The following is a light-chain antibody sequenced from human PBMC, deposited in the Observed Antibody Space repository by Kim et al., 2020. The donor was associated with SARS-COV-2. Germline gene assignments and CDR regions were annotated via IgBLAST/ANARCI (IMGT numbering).Light chain of an antibody. CDR2: QDS. J-gene: IGLJ3*02. Sequence: VAPGQTASITCSGDKLGDKYACWYQQKPGQSPVLVIYQDSKRPSGIPERFSGSNSGNTATLTISGTQAMDEADYYCQAWDSSTWVFGGGTKLTVL. V-gene: IGLV3-1*01. CDR3: QAWDSSTWV. CDR1: KLGDKY.